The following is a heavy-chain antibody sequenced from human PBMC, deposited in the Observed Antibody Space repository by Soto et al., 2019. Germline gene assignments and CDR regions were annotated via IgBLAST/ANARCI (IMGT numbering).Heavy chain of an antibody. CDR3: ARDRETTVTTEMGYYHYGMDV. J-gene: IGHJ6*02. Sequence: PGGSLRLSCAASGFTFSSYAMHWVRQAPGKGLEWVAVISYDGSNKYYADSVKGRFTISRDNSKNTLYLQMNSLRAEDTAVYYCARDRETTVTTEMGYYHYGMDVWGQGTTVTVSS. CDR1: GFTFSSYA. CDR2: ISYDGSNK. D-gene: IGHD4-4*01. V-gene: IGHV3-30-3*01.